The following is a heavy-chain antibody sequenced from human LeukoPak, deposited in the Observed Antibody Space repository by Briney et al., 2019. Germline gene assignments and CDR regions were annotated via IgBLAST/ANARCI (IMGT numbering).Heavy chain of an antibody. J-gene: IGHJ4*02. Sequence: GAPVKVSCKASGYTFTSYGISWVRQAPGQGLEWMGWISAYNGNTNYAQKLQGRVTMTTDTSTSTAYMELRSLRSDDTAVYYCARVQAGLWFGELTDYWGQGTLVTVSS. CDR3: ARVQAGLWFGELTDY. D-gene: IGHD3-10*01. CDR1: GYTFTSYG. V-gene: IGHV1-18*01. CDR2: ISAYNGNT.